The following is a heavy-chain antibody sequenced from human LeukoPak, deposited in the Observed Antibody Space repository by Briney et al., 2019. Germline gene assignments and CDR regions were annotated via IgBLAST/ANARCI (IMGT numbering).Heavy chain of an antibody. CDR3: ARQYDTVFAY. CDR2: INPNSGVT. Sequence: SVKVSCKASGYTFSDYYMHWVRQAPGQGLEWMGWINPNSGVTNYARKFQGRVAMTRDTSISTAYMELSRVTSDDTAVYYCARQYDTVFAYWGQGTLVTVSS. J-gene: IGHJ4*02. CDR1: GYTFSDYY. V-gene: IGHV1-2*02. D-gene: IGHD3-22*01.